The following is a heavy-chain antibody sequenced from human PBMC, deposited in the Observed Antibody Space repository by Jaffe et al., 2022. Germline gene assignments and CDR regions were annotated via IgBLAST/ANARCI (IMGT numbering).Heavy chain of an antibody. Sequence: QVQLQESGPGLVKPSQTLSLTCTVSGGSISSGSYYWSWIRQPAGKGLEWIGRIYTSGSTNYNPSLKSRVTISVDTSKNQFSLKLSSVTAADTAVYYCARGVSSSWFLGGWFDPWGQGTLVTVSS. CDR1: GGSISSGSYY. CDR2: IYTSGST. D-gene: IGHD6-13*01. CDR3: ARGVSSSWFLGGWFDP. V-gene: IGHV4-61*02. J-gene: IGHJ5*02.